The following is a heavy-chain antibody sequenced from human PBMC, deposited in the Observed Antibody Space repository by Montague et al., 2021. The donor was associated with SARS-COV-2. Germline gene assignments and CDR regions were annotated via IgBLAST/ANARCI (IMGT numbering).Heavy chain of an antibody. Sequence: SETLSLTCSVSGASITNFFWSWIRQPPGKRLEWIGHISYIGDVNYNLSLESRVTISADTSKNQFSLKLISVTAADTAVYYCARHVRHYDPLTGNLQGWFDPWGQGILVTVSS. CDR2: ISYIGDV. V-gene: IGHV4-59*08. CDR1: GASITNFF. CDR3: ARHVRHYDPLTGNLQGWFDP. D-gene: IGHD3-9*01. J-gene: IGHJ5*02.